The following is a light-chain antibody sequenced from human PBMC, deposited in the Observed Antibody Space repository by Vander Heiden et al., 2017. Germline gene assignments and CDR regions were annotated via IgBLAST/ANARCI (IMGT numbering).Light chain of an antibody. Sequence: DMQMTQSPSSLSASVGDRVTITCQASQDISNYLNWYQQKPGKAPKLLIYDASNLETGGPSRFSGSGSGTDFTFTISSLQPEDIATYYCQQYDNLPFTFGPGTKVDIK. CDR1: QDISNY. CDR3: QQYDNLPFT. J-gene: IGKJ3*01. V-gene: IGKV1-33*01. CDR2: DAS.